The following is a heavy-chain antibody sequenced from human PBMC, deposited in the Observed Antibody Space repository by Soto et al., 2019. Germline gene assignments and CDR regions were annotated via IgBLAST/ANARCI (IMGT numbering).Heavy chain of an antibody. Sequence: PGESLKISCKGSGYSFTNYWIGWVRQMPGKGLEWMGIIYPSDSDTRYSPSFQGQVTISVDKSISTAYLQWSSLKASDTAMYYCARKSWFGEPPFDPWGQGTLVTVS. D-gene: IGHD3-10*01. CDR2: IYPSDSDT. CDR3: ARKSWFGEPPFDP. J-gene: IGHJ5*02. CDR1: GYSFTNYW. V-gene: IGHV5-51*01.